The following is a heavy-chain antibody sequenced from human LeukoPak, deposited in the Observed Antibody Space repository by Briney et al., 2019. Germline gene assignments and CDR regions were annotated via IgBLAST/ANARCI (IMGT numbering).Heavy chain of an antibody. CDR2: ISSSSSYI. D-gene: IGHD4-17*01. CDR1: GFTFSSYS. V-gene: IGHV3-21*01. Sequence: GGSLRLSCAASGFTFSSYSMNWVRQAPGKGLEWVSSISSSSSYIYYADSVKGRFTISRDNAKNSLYLQMNSLRAEDTAVYYCARASYGDYIPTFDYWGQGTLVTVSS. J-gene: IGHJ4*02. CDR3: ARASYGDYIPTFDY.